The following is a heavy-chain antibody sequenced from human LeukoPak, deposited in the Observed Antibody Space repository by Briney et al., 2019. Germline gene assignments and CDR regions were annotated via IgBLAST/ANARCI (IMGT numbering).Heavy chain of an antibody. Sequence: ASVKVSCKASGYSFTHYALHWVRQAPGQRLEWMGCINGDNGKTQYSQKFHGRVTITRDTSANTAYIEVSSLRSEDTAVYFCARGGPNPSGWLLDNWGQGTLVTVSS. CDR1: GYSFTHYA. CDR2: INGDNGKT. V-gene: IGHV1-3*01. CDR3: ARGGPNPSGWLLDN. D-gene: IGHD6-19*01. J-gene: IGHJ4*02.